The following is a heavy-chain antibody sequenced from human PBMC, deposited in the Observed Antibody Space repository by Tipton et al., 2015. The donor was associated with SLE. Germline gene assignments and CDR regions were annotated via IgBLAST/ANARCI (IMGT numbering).Heavy chain of an antibody. J-gene: IGHJ3*02. V-gene: IGHV4-39*07. CDR1: GGSISSSSYY. CDR2: VYYSGST. Sequence: TLSLTCTVSGGSISSSSYYWGWIRQPPGKGLEWIGSVYYSGSTHYNPSLKSRVTISVDTSKNQFSLKLSSVTAADTAVYYCARVMNKPRAFDIWGQGTMVTVSS. D-gene: IGHD2-8*01. CDR3: ARVMNKPRAFDI.